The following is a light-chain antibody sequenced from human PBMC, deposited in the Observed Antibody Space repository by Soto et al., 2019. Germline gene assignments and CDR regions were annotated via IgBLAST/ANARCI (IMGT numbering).Light chain of an antibody. CDR2: GNN. V-gene: IGLV1-47*01. CDR1: SPNVGRNY. CDR3: AAWDDSLSDWV. J-gene: IGLJ3*02. Sequence: QAVVTQPPSASGTPGQRVAISCSGSSPNVGRNYVYWYHQVPGTGPKLLIYGNNQPPSGAPDRFSGSKSGTSASLAISGLRSEDEGDYFCAAWDDSLSDWVFGGGTMVNVL.